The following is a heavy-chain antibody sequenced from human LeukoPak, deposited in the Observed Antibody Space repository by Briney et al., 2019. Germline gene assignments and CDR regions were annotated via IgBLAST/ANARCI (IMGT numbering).Heavy chain of an antibody. CDR2: INHIGST. Sequence: PSETLSLTCAVYGGSFSGYYWSWVRQPPGKGLEWIGEINHIGSTNNNPSLKSRVTISVDTSKNQFSLKLSSVTAADTAVYYCARRLRRWFGPWGQGTLVTVSS. J-gene: IGHJ5*02. CDR3: ARRLRRWFGP. V-gene: IGHV4-34*01. CDR1: GGSFSGYY. D-gene: IGHD2-21*01.